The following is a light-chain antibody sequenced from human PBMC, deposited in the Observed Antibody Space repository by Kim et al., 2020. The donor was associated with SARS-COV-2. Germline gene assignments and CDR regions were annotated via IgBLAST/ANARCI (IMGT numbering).Light chain of an antibody. J-gene: IGKJ4*01. Sequence: SPGEGATLSCRASQTIRNNYLAWYQQKPGQAPRPLICLASSSATGIPARFSGSGSGTDFTLSISSLQSEDSAFYYCQQHSDWPLTFGGGTKVDIK. V-gene: IGKV3-15*01. CDR1: QTIRNN. CDR2: LAS. CDR3: QQHSDWPLT.